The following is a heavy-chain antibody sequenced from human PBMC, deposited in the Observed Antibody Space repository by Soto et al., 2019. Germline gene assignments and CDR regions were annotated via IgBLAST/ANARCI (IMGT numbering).Heavy chain of an antibody. CDR2: ISYDGSNK. CDR3: AGVPDRSGWYLDY. CDR1: GFTFISYA. Sequence: PGGSLRLSCAASGFTFISYAMHWVRQAPAKGLEWVAVISYDGSNKYYADSVKGRFTISRDKSKNTLYLQMNSLRAEDTAVYYCAGVPDRSGWYLDYWGQGTLVTVSS. V-gene: IGHV3-30-3*01. J-gene: IGHJ4*02. D-gene: IGHD6-19*01.